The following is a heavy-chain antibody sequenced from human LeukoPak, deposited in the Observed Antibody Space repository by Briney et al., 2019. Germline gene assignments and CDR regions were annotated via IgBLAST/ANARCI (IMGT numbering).Heavy chain of an antibody. CDR2: ISSSSSYI. J-gene: IGHJ4*02. V-gene: IGHV3-21*04. D-gene: IGHD5-18*01. Sequence: GGSLRLSCAASGFTFSSYSMNWVRQAPGKGLEWVSSISSSSSYIYYADSVKGRFTISRDNAKNSLYLQMNSLRAEDTAVYYCARARGSSYGLAYWGQGTLVTVSS. CDR1: GFTFSSYS. CDR3: ARARGSSYGLAY.